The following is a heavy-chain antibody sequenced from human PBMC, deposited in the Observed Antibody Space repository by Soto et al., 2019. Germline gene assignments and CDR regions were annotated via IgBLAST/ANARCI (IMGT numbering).Heavy chain of an antibody. V-gene: IGHV4-59*08. D-gene: IGHD3-10*01. CDR2: IYYSGST. J-gene: IGHJ4*02. Sequence: SETLSLTCTVSGGSISSYYWSWIRQPPGKGLEWIGYIYYSGSTYYNPPLKSRVTISVDTSKNQFSLKLSSVTAADTAVYYCARHLSVRGVFDFWGQGTQVTVSS. CDR1: GGSISSYY. CDR3: ARHLSVRGVFDF.